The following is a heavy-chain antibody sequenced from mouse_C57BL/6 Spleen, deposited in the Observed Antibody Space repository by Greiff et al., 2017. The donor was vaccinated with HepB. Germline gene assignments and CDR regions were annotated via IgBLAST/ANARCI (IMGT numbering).Heavy chain of an antibody. CDR3: ARGDGSSSWYAY. CDR2: IDPEDGET. J-gene: IGHJ3*01. V-gene: IGHV14-2*01. Sequence: VQLQQSGAELVRPGASVKLSCTASGFNIKDDYMHWVKQRPEQGLEWIGRIDPEDGETKYASKFQGKATITADTSSNTAYLQLSSLTSQDTAVYYCARGDGSSSWYAYWGQGTLLTVS. D-gene: IGHD1-1*01. CDR1: GFNIKDDY.